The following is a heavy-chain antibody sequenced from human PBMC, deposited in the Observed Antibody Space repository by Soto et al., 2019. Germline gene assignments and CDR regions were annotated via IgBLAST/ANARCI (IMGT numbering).Heavy chain of an antibody. V-gene: IGHV4-59*01. Sequence: SETLSLTCTVSGGSISSYYWSWIRQPPGKGLEWIGYIYYSGSTNYNPSLKSRVTISVDTSKNQFSLKLSSVTAADTAVYYCAREGIPAAGYNWSDPWGQGTLVTVS. D-gene: IGHD6-13*01. CDR1: GGSISSYY. CDR2: IYYSGST. J-gene: IGHJ5*01. CDR3: AREGIPAAGYNWSDP.